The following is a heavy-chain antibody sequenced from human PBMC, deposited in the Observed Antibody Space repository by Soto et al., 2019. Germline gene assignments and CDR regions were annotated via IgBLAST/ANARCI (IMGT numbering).Heavy chain of an antibody. J-gene: IGHJ4*02. CDR3: ARGRRRVVPAAMSVDY. V-gene: IGHV4-34*01. Sequence: SETLSLTCAVHGGSFSGYYWSWIRRPPGKGLEWIGEINHSGSTNYNPSLKSRVTISVDTSKNQFSLKLSSVTAADTAVYYCARGRRRVVPAAMSVDYWGQGTLVTVSS. CDR1: GGSFSGYY. CDR2: INHSGST. D-gene: IGHD2-2*01.